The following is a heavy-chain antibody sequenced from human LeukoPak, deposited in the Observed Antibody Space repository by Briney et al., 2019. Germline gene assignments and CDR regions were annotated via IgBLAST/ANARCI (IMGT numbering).Heavy chain of an antibody. CDR3: ARTRWFGSNWFDP. V-gene: IGHV4-34*01. Sequence: KPSATLSLTCAVSGGSFSGYYWSWIRQPPGKGLEWIGEINHSGSTNYNPSLKRRVTISVDTSKNQFSLKLSSVAAADTAVYYCARTRWFGSNWFDPWGQGTLVTVSS. D-gene: IGHD3-10*01. CDR2: INHSGST. CDR1: GGSFSGYY. J-gene: IGHJ5*02.